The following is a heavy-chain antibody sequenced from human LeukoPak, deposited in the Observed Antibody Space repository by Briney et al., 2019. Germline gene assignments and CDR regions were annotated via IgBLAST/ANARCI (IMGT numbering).Heavy chain of an antibody. V-gene: IGHV4-34*01. CDR1: GGSFSDYY. D-gene: IGHD6-13*01. Sequence: KPSETLSLTCAVYGGSFSDYYWSWIRQPPGKGLEWIGEINPSGSTNYSPSLKSRVTISVDTSRNQFSLKLSSVAAADTAVYYCARAYDSSSWYGQYFQHWGQGTLVTVSS. CDR2: INPSGST. J-gene: IGHJ1*01. CDR3: ARAYDSSSWYGQYFQH.